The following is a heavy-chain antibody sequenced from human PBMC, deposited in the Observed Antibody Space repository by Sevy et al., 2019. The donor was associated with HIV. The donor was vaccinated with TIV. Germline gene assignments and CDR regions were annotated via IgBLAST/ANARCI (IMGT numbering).Heavy chain of an antibody. D-gene: IGHD2-2*01. CDR3: ARSPPVVVVPGAPSWFDP. J-gene: IGHJ5*02. CDR2: INESGIT. CDR1: DGSFSGYY. Sequence: SETLSLTCAVHDGSFSGYYWNWIRQLPGKGLEWIGEINESGITYYNPSLKSRVTISVDTSKKQFSLKLNSVTAVDSPVYFCARSPPVVVVPGAPSWFDPWSQGTLVTVSS. V-gene: IGHV4-34*01.